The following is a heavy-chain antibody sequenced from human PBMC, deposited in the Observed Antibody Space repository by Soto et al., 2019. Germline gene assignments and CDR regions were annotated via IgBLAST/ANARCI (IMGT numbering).Heavy chain of an antibody. V-gene: IGHV1-2*04. J-gene: IGHJ6*02. CDR1: GYTFTGYY. CDR2: INPNSGGT. CDR3: ARAGMTTLSFGYYYGMDV. Sequence: ASVKVSCKASGYTFTGYYMHWVRHAPRQGLEWMGWINPNSGGTNYAQKFQGWVTMTRDTSISTAYMELSRLRSDDTAVYYCARAGMTTLSFGYYYGMDVWGQGTTVTVSS. D-gene: IGHD3-16*01.